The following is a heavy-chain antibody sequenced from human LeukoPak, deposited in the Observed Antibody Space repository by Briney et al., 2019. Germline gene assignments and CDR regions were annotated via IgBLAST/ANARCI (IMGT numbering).Heavy chain of an antibody. V-gene: IGHV4-61*02. J-gene: IGHJ4*02. D-gene: IGHD6-6*01. Sequence: SETLSLTCTVSGVSISSGRYYWSWIRQPAGKGLEWIGRIYTSGNTNYNPSLKSRVTISVDTSKNQFSLKLSSVTAADTAVYYCARETLAGRPSLSEYYFDYWGQGTLVTVSS. CDR3: ARETLAGRPSLSEYYFDY. CDR1: GVSISSGRYY. CDR2: IYTSGNT.